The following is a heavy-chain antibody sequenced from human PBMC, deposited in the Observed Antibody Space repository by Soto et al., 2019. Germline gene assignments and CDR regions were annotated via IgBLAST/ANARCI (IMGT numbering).Heavy chain of an antibody. D-gene: IGHD3-22*01. CDR1: GGSISSSSYY. CDR3: ARHLDYYDSSGYYSAFDI. J-gene: IGHJ3*02. Sequence: QLQLQESGPGLVKPSETLSLTCTVSGGSISSSSYYWGWIRQPPGKGLEWIGSIYYSGSTYYNPYLKSRVTISVDTSKNQFSLKLSSVTAADTAVYYCARHLDYYDSSGYYSAFDIWGQATMVTVSS. V-gene: IGHV4-39*01. CDR2: IYYSGST.